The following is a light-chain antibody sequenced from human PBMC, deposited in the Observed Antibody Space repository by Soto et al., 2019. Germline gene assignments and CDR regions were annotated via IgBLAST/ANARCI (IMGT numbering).Light chain of an antibody. V-gene: IGKV3-15*01. J-gene: IGKJ1*01. CDR2: GAS. Sequence: EIVMTQSPATLSVSPGERATLSCRASQSVKRNIAWSQQKPGQAPRLLIYGASTRATGVPARFSGSGSGTEFTLTISSLQSEDFAVYYCQQYYNWRTFGQGTNVEIK. CDR1: QSVKRN. CDR3: QQYYNWRT.